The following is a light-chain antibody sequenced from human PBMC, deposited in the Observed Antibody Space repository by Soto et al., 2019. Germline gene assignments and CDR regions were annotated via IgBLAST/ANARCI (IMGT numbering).Light chain of an antibody. J-gene: IGLJ2*01. CDR1: SSDVGGYNS. V-gene: IGLV2-14*03. Sequence: QSALTQPASVSGSPGQSIAISCTGTSSDVGGYNSVSWYQQHPGKAPKLLIYDVSNRPSGVSNHFSGSKSGNKASLTISGIQDEDEADYYCSLYTSSSTVIFGGGTKLTVL. CDR2: DVS. CDR3: SLYTSSSTVI.